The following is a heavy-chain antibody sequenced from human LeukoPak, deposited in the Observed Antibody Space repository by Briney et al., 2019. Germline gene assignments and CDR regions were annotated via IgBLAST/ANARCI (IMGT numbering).Heavy chain of an antibody. CDR3: ARIEWSEDY. CDR2: IDPNTGGT. Sequence: ASVKVSCKASGYTFTAYYMHWVRQAPGPGLEWMGRIDPNTGGTNYAQKFQGRVTMTGDTSISTAYMELSRLRSDDTAVYYCARIEWSEDYWGQGTLVTVSS. V-gene: IGHV1-2*06. J-gene: IGHJ4*02. CDR1: GYTFTAYY. D-gene: IGHD3-3*01.